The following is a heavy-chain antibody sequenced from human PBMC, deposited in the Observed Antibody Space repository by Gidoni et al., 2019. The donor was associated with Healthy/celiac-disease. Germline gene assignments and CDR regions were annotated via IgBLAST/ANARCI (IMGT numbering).Heavy chain of an antibody. CDR2: ISSSSSYI. CDR1: GFTFSSYS. V-gene: IGHV3-21*01. J-gene: IGHJ4*02. D-gene: IGHD5-12*01. CDR3: ARDWAATIYFDY. Sequence: EFQLVESGGGLVKPGGSLSLSCAASGFTFSSYSMNWVRQAPGKGLEWVSSISSSSSYIYYADSVKGRFTISRDNAKNSLYLQMNSLRAEDTAVYYCARDWAATIYFDYWGQGTLVTVSS.